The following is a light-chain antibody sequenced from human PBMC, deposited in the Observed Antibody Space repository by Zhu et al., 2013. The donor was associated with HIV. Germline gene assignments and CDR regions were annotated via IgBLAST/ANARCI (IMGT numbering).Light chain of an antibody. CDR3: QQYGASLWT. CDR2: DAS. V-gene: IGKV3-20*01. Sequence: ETVLTQSPGTLSLSPGERATLSCRASQSVSSSHLAWYQQKPGQAPRLLIYDASSRAAGIPDNFSGSGSGTDFTLTINRLEPEDCAVYYCQQYGASLWTFGQGTKVEIK. J-gene: IGKJ1*01. CDR1: QSVSSSH.